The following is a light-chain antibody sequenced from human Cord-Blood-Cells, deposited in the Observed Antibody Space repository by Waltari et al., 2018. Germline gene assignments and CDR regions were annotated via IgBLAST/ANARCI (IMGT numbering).Light chain of an antibody. V-gene: IGLV1-47*01. CDR3: AAWYDSLSGWV. Sequence: QSVLTQPPSASGTPGQRVTISCSGSSSNIGSNYVYWYQQLPGTAPKLLIFRNNPGPSGVPDRFSGSKSGTSASLSISGLLSEDEADYYCAAWYDSLSGWVFGGGTKLTVL. CDR1: SSNIGSNY. CDR2: RNN. J-gene: IGLJ3*02.